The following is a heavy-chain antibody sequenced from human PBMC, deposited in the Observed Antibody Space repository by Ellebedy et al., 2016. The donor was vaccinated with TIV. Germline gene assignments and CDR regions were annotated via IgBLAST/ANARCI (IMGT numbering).Heavy chain of an antibody. Sequence: ASVKVSCXTSGYTFSAHFIHWLRQAPGQGLEWVGWINPKTGGTSYAQKFRGWVTMTRDTSVSTTYLELNKLKSDDTALYFCARDNREHAFDVWGQGTVVTVSS. CDR2: INPKTGGT. D-gene: IGHD1-26*01. V-gene: IGHV1-2*04. J-gene: IGHJ3*01. CDR1: GYTFSAHF. CDR3: ARDNREHAFDV.